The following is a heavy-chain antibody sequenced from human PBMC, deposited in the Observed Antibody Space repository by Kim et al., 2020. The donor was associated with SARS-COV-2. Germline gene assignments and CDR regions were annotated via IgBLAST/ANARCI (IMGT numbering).Heavy chain of an antibody. CDR2: ISGSGGST. CDR3: AKARALAYYDSSGYPY. J-gene: IGHJ4*02. CDR1: GFTFSSYA. Sequence: GGSLRLSCAASGFTFSSYAMSWVRQAPGKGLEWVSAISGSGGSTYYADSVKGRFTISRDNSKNTLYLQMNSLRAEDTAVYYCAKARALAYYDSSGYPYWGQGTLVTVSS. D-gene: IGHD3-22*01. V-gene: IGHV3-23*01.